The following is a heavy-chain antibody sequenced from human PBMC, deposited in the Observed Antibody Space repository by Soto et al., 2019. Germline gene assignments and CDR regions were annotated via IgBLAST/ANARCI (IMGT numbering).Heavy chain of an antibody. J-gene: IGHJ5*02. CDR3: ARVGFWNNWNFTPLRWFDP. CDR2: ISGYNGNT. V-gene: IGHV1-18*01. D-gene: IGHD1-1*01. CDR1: GYTFTSYG. Sequence: QVQLVQSGAEVKKPGASVKVSCKASGYTFTSYGISWVRQAPGQGLEWMGWISGYNGNTNYAQKLQGRVTMTTDTSTSTAYVELRSLRSDDTAVYYCARVGFWNNWNFTPLRWFDPWGQGTLVTVSS.